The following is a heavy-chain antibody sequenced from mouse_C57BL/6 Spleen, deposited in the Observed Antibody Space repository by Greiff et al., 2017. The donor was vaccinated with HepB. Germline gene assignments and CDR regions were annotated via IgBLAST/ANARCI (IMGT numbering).Heavy chain of an antibody. Sequence: VQLQQSGAELVKPGASVKISCKASGYAFSSYWMNWVQQRPGKGLEWIGQIYPGDGDTNYNGKFKGKATLTADKTSSTAYKLLSSLTSEDSAVYFGTRSDSTGYVDAMDYWGQGTSVTVSS. CDR1: GYAFSSYW. CDR2: IYPGDGDT. CDR3: TRSDSTGYVDAMDY. D-gene: IGHD3-2*02. J-gene: IGHJ4*01. V-gene: IGHV1-80*01.